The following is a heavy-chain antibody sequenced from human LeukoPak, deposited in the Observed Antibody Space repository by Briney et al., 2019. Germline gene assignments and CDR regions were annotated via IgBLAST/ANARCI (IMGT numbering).Heavy chain of an antibody. CDR1: GFTFSSYG. Sequence: GGSLRLSCAASGFTFSSYGMHWVRQAPGKGLEWVAFIRYDGSNKYYADSVKGRFTISRDNSKNTLCLQMNSLRAEDTAVYYCAKLTVVDTEIDYWGQGTLVTVSS. V-gene: IGHV3-30*02. D-gene: IGHD5-18*01. CDR2: IRYDGSNK. J-gene: IGHJ4*02. CDR3: AKLTVVDTEIDY.